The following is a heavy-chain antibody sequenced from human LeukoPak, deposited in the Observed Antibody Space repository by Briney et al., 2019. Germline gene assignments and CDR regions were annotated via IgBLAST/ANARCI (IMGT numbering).Heavy chain of an antibody. CDR3: AREVVVVVPAATGSYYYYGMDV. J-gene: IGHJ6*02. V-gene: IGHV1-46*01. D-gene: IGHD2-2*01. CDR2: INPSGGST. CDR1: GYTFTSYY. Sequence: ASVKVSCKASGYTFTSYYMHWVRQAPGQGLEWMGIINPSGGSTSYAQKFQGRVTMTRDTSTSTVYMELSSLRSEDTAVYYCAREVVVVVPAATGSYYYYGMDVWGQGTTVTVSS.